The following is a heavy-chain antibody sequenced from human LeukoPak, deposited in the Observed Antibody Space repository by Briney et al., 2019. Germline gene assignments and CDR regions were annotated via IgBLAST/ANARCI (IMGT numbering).Heavy chain of an antibody. CDR3: ARDLRGILYDSSGYYPDY. D-gene: IGHD3-22*01. CDR2: ISAYNGNT. J-gene: IGHJ4*02. V-gene: IGHV1-18*01. CDR1: GYTFTSYG. Sequence: ASVKVSCKASGYTFTSYGISWVRQAPGQGLEWMGWISAYNGNTNYAQKLQGRVTMTTDTSTSTAYMELRSLRSDDTAVYYCARDLRGILYDSSGYYPDYWGQGTLVTVSS.